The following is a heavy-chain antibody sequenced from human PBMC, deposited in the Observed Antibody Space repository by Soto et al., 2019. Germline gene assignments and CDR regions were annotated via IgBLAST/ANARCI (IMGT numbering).Heavy chain of an antibody. CDR2: ISGSGGST. CDR3: AKFTWSGRGYYYYGMDV. Sequence: GESLKISCAASGFTFSSYAMSWVRQAPGKGLEWVSAISGSGGSTYYADSVKGRFTISRDNSKNTLYLQMNSLRAEDTAVYYCAKFTWSGRGYYYYGMDVWGQGTTVTVSS. J-gene: IGHJ6*02. D-gene: IGHD3-3*01. V-gene: IGHV3-23*01. CDR1: GFTFSSYA.